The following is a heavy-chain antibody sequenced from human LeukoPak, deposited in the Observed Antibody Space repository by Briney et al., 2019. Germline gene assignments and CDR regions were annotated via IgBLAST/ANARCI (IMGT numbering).Heavy chain of an antibody. Sequence: GGSLRLSCAASGFTVNSNDMSWVRQAPGKGLEWVSVIDTGGRTYYADSVKGRFTISTDNSKNTLDLQMDSLRAEDTAVYYCAREEARWEWFDLWGQGALVTVSS. D-gene: IGHD1-26*01. V-gene: IGHV3-66*01. CDR2: IDTGGRT. J-gene: IGHJ5*02. CDR3: AREEARWEWFDL. CDR1: GFTVNSND.